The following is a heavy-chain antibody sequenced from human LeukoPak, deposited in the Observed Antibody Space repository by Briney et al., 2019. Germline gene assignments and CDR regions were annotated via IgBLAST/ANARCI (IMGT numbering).Heavy chain of an antibody. J-gene: IGHJ3*02. V-gene: IGHV3-7*01. Sequence: GGSLRLSCAASAFTFTNYWMSWVRQAPGKGLEWVANIKPDGSDKYYVDSVKGRFTISRDNAKNTLYLQMDSLRAEDTAVYYCAREDMWAFDMWGQRTMVTVSS. CDR3: AREDMWAFDM. CDR1: AFTFTNYW. D-gene: IGHD2-15*01. CDR2: IKPDGSDK.